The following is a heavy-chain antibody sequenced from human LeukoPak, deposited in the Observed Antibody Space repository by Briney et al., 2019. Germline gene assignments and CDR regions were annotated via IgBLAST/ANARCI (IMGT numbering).Heavy chain of an antibody. CDR1: GGSISGYY. CDR2: LHYSGST. Sequence: SETLSLTRTVSGGSISGYYWSWIRQPPGKGLEWIGYLHYSGSTNYNPSLKSRVTISVDTSKNQFSLKLSSVTAADTAVYYCARLPYSSSWYGPNYYFDYWGQGTLVTVSS. CDR3: ARLPYSSSWYGPNYYFDY. V-gene: IGHV4-59*01. J-gene: IGHJ4*02. D-gene: IGHD6-13*01.